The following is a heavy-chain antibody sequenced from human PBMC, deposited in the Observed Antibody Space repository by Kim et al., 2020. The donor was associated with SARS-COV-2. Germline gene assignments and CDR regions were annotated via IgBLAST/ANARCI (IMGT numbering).Heavy chain of an antibody. J-gene: IGHJ4*02. CDR2: ITGSGGST. CDR1: GFTFSSYA. V-gene: IGHV3-23*01. Sequence: LSLTCAASGFTFSSYAMSWVRQAPGKGLEWVSVITGSGGSTYYADSVKGRFTISRDNSKNTLYLQMNSLRAEDTAVYYCANDYLAGYCSGGSCNFDYWGQGTLVTVSS. CDR3: ANDYLAGYCSGGSCNFDY. D-gene: IGHD2-15*01.